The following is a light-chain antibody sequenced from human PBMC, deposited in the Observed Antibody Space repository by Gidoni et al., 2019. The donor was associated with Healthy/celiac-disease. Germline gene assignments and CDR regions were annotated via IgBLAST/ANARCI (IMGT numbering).Light chain of an antibody. V-gene: IGKV3-20*01. J-gene: IGKJ2*01. CDR3: QQYGSSPPYT. Sequence: DIVLTQSPGTLSLSPGERATLSCRASQSVSSSYLAWYQQQPGQAPRLLIYGASSRATGIPDRFSGSGSGTDFTLTISRLEPEDFAGYYCQQYGSSPPYTFGQGTKLEIK. CDR2: GAS. CDR1: QSVSSSY.